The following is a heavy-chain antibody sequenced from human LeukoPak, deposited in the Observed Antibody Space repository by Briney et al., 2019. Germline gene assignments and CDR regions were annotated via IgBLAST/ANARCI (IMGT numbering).Heavy chain of an antibody. D-gene: IGHD3-10*01. CDR3: AKAESMVRGVIDHFDY. CDR2: ISGSGGST. V-gene: IGHV3-23*01. CDR1: GFTFSSYS. J-gene: IGHJ4*02. Sequence: GGSLRLSCAASGFTFSSYSMNWVRQAPGKGLEWVSAISGSGGSTYYADSVKGRFTISRDNSKNTLYLQMNSLRAEDTAVYYCAKAESMVRGVIDHFDYWGQGTLVTVSS.